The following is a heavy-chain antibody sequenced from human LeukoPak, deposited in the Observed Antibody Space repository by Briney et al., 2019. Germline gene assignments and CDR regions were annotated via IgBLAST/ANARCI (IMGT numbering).Heavy chain of an antibody. CDR2: INHSGST. V-gene: IGHV4-34*01. D-gene: IGHD3-16*02. Sequence: SETLSLTCAVYGGSFSGYYWSWIRQPPGKGLEWIGEINHSGSTNYNPSLKSRVTISVDTSKNQFSLKLSSVTAADTAVYYCARSDYVWGSYRFFDYWGQGTLVTVSS. J-gene: IGHJ4*02. CDR1: GGSFSGYY. CDR3: ARSDYVWGSYRFFDY.